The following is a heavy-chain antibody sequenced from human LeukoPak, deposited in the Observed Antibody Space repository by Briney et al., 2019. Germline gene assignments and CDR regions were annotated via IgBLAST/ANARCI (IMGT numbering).Heavy chain of an antibody. CDR3: ARHCCSGPAKRVFDI. V-gene: IGHV4-39*01. CDR1: GGSIISSDYH. J-gene: IGHJ3*02. Sequence: KASETLSLTCTVSGGSIISSDYHWGWVRQPPGEGLEWIGTTSYSGNTDYNPSLRSRVTISVDTSNNQFSLRLGSVIAADTAVYHCARHCCSGPAKRVFDIWGQGTMVTVSS. CDR2: TSYSGNT. D-gene: IGHD2-15*01.